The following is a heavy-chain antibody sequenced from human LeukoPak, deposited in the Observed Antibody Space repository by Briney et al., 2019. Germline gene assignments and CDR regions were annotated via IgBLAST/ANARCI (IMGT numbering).Heavy chain of an antibody. CDR3: TRVPQKLVVMYYFDY. CDR2: ISWDAGTT. CDR1: GFTFGDYT. J-gene: IGHJ4*02. D-gene: IGHD1-1*01. Sequence: GGSLRLSCAASGFTFGDYTMHWVRQVPGKGLEWVCVISWDAGTTYTADSVEGRFTVSRDNRKKSLYLQMNSLRSEDTALYYCTRVPQKLVVMYYFDYWGQGSLVTVSS. V-gene: IGHV3-43*01.